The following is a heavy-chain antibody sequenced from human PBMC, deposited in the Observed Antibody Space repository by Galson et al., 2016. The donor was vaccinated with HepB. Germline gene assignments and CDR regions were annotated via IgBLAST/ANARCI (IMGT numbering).Heavy chain of an antibody. CDR3: ARTWRQNSFDF. CDR1: GFSFRDYG. D-gene: IGHD1-7*01. J-gene: IGHJ4*02. Sequence: SLRLSCAMSGFSFRDYGMSWVRQAPGHAPEWVAFIKTSGDTIHYADSAKGRFTISRDNVKNSLSLDMSSLRVEDTAVYYCARTWRQNSFDFWGQGTLVTVSS. CDR2: IKTSGDTI. V-gene: IGHV3-11*04.